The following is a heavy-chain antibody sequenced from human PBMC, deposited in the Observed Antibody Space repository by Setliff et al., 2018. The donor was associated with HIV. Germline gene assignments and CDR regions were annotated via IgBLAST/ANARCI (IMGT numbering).Heavy chain of an antibody. J-gene: IGHJ4*02. CDR2: IKSETDGGTT. V-gene: IGHV3-15*01. CDR3: ARELNDYGDSYYFDY. D-gene: IGHD4-17*01. Sequence: GSLRLSCAVSGLRVSDAWLSWVRQAPGKGLEWLARIKSETDGGTTDYAAPVKGRFTILGDDSKNMLYLEMSNLQTEDTAMYYCARELNDYGDSYYFDYWGQGTLVTVSS. CDR1: GLRVSDAW.